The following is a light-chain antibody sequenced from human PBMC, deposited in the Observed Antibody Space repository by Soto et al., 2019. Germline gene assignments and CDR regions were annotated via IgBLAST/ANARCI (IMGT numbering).Light chain of an antibody. Sequence: VVMTQSPATLSVSPGERAVLSCRASQSLGSNLAWYHHKPGQAPRLLLYEASIRATGIPARFSGDGSGTEFTLTISSLEPEDLAVYYCQQRSTWPLTFGGGTKVDIK. CDR3: QQRSTWPLT. CDR2: EAS. V-gene: IGKV3-11*01. J-gene: IGKJ4*01. CDR1: QSLGSN.